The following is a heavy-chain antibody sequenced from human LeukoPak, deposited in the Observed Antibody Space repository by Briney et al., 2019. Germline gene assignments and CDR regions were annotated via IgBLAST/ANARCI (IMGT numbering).Heavy chain of an antibody. Sequence: SVTGRFTVSRDNAKNSLNLQMNSLRDEDTAVYYCARGEDYWGQGTLVTVSS. J-gene: IGHJ4*02. CDR3: ARGEDY. V-gene: IGHV3-48*02.